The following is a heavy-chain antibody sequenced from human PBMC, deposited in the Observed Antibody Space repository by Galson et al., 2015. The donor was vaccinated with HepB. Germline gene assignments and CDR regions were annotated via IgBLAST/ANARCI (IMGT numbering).Heavy chain of an antibody. J-gene: IGHJ4*02. Sequence: SVKVSCKVSGYTLTELSMHWVRQAPGKGLEWMGGFDPEDGETIYAQKFQGRVTMTEDTSTDTAYMELSSLRYEDTAVYYCATIVVYNWNDFDYWGQGTLVNVSS. V-gene: IGHV1-24*01. CDR3: ATIVVYNWNDFDY. CDR1: GYTLTELS. CDR2: FDPEDGET. D-gene: IGHD1-20*01.